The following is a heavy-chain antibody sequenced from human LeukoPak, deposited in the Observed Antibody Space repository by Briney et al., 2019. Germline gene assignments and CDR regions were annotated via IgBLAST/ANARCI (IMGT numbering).Heavy chain of an antibody. V-gene: IGHV3-53*01. CDR1: GFSFSTKY. CDR2: INVGGDT. D-gene: IGHD3-10*01. CDR3: ARGQGFLLDL. Sequence: GGSLRLSCAASGFSFSTKYMSWGRQAPGKGLEWVSIINVGGDTYYADSVKGRFTISRDTSKNTVYLQMDNLRAEDTAVYYCARGQGFLLDLWGQGTLVTVSS. J-gene: IGHJ5*02.